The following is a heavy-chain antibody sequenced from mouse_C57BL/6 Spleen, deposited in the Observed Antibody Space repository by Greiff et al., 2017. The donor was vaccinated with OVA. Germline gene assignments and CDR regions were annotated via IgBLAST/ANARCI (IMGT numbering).Heavy chain of an antibody. CDR2: INPGSGGT. D-gene: IGHD1-1*01. CDR1: GYAFTNYL. J-gene: IGHJ4*01. CDR3: ARSVTTVVGAMDY. V-gene: IGHV1-54*01. Sequence: VQLQQSGAELVRPGTSVKVSCKASGYAFTNYLIEWVKQRPGQGLEWIGVINPGSGGTNYNEKFKGKATLTADKSSSTAYMQLSSLTSEDSAVYCCARSVTTVVGAMDYWGQGTSVTVSS.